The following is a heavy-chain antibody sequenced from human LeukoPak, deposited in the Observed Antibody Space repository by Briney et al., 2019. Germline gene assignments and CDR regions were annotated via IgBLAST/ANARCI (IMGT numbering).Heavy chain of an antibody. CDR2: IYSGGST. D-gene: IGHD2-8*01. CDR1: GFTVSSNY. V-gene: IGHV3-53*05. CDR3: ARVYLERLTAGYFDH. J-gene: IGHJ4*02. Sequence: GGSLRLSCAASGFTVSSNYMSWVRQAPGKGLEWVSVIYSGGSTYYADSVKGRFTISRDNSKGTLYLQMNSLGDDDSAAYFCARVYLERLTAGYFDHWGQGTQVTVSP.